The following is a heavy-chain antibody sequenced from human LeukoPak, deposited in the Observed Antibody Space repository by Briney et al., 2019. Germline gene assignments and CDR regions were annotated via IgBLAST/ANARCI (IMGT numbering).Heavy chain of an antibody. CDR3: ARETRLHSGSYSNDAFDI. V-gene: IGHV4-59*01. CDR1: GGSISSYY. D-gene: IGHD1-26*01. J-gene: IGHJ3*02. CDR2: ISYSGST. Sequence: SETLSLTCTVSGGSISSYYWSWIRQPPGKGLEGIGYISYSGSTDYNPSLKSRVTISLDTSKNQFSLRLSSVTAADTAVYYCARETRLHSGSYSNDAFDIWGQGTMVTVSS.